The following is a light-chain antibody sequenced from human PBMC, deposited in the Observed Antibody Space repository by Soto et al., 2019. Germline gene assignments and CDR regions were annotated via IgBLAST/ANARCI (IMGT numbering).Light chain of an antibody. Sequence: QSVLTQPPSVSGAPGQRVTISCTGSSSNIGAGYDVHWYQQLPGTAPKLLIYGNSHRPSGVPDRFSGSKSGTSASLAITGLQAEYEADDYCQSYDSSLSGYVFGTGTKVTVL. V-gene: IGLV1-40*01. CDR1: SSNIGAGYD. J-gene: IGLJ1*01. CDR3: QSYDSSLSGYV. CDR2: GNS.